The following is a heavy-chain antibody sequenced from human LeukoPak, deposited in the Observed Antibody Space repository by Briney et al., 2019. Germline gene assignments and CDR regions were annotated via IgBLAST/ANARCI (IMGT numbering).Heavy chain of an antibody. V-gene: IGHV1-18*01. D-gene: IGHD3-10*01. Sequence: ASVKVSCKASGYTFTSYGISWVRQAPGQGLEWMGWISAYNGNTNYAQKLQGRVTMTTDTSTSTAYMELRSLRSDDTAVYYCARVGYRGVIPLSSSFDYWGQGTLVTVSS. CDR1: GYTFTSYG. J-gene: IGHJ4*02. CDR3: ARVGYRGVIPLSSSFDY. CDR2: ISAYNGNT.